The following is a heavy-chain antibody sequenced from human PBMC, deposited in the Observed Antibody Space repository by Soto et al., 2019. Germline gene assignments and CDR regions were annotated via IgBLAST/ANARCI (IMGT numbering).Heavy chain of an antibody. CDR1: GFTFSSDG. D-gene: IGHD3-10*01. V-gene: IGHV3-33*01. Sequence: QVQLVESGGGVVQPGRSLRLSCAASGFTFSSDGMHWVRQAPGKGLEWVAVIWYDGSNKYYADSVKGRFTISRDNSKNTLYLQMNSLRAEDTAVYYCARDFLRITMVGWPYYYYYGMDVWGQGTTVTVSS. CDR3: ARDFLRITMVGWPYYYYYGMDV. CDR2: IWYDGSNK. J-gene: IGHJ6*02.